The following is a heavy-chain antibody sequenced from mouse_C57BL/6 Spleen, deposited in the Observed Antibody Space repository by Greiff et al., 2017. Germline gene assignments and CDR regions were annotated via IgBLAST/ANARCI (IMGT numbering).Heavy chain of an antibody. CDR1: GYSITSGYY. Sequence: EVQLQESGPGLVKPSQSLSLTCSVTGYSITSGYYWNWIRQFPGNKLEWMGYISYDGSNNYDPSLKNRISITGDTSQNQFFLKLNSVTTENTATYCCARAPADFDYWGQGTTLTVSS. J-gene: IGHJ2*01. V-gene: IGHV3-6*01. CDR2: ISYDGSN. CDR3: ARAPADFDY.